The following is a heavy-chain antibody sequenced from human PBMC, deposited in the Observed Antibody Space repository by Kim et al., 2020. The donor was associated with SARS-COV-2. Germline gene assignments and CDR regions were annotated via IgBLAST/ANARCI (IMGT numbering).Heavy chain of an antibody. CDR1: GFIFSHYA. CDR3: AKGGRGAYDRWFDP. J-gene: IGHJ5*02. D-gene: IGHD5-12*01. Sequence: GGSLRLSYAASGFIFSHYAMTWVRQAPGKGLEWVSIISDAGPYYADSVKGRFTISRDTSRNTLFLQMNSLRAEDTAVYYCAKGGRGAYDRWFDPWGQGTLVIVSS. V-gene: IGHV3-23*01. CDR2: ISDAGP.